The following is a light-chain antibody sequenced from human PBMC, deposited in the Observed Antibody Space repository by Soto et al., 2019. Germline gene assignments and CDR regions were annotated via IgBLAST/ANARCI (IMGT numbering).Light chain of an antibody. CDR2: DVS. J-gene: IGKJ5*01. V-gene: IGKV1-33*01. CDR3: QQYDDLPIT. Sequence: DIQMTQSPSSLSVSVGDRVTSTCQASHDITNYLNWYQQKPGKAPKLLIYDVSKLETGVPSRFSGSGSGTDFTFTISSLQPEDIATYFCQQYDDLPITFGQGTLLE. CDR1: HDITNY.